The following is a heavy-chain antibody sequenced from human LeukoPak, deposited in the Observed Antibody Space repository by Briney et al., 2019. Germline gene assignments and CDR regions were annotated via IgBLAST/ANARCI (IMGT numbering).Heavy chain of an antibody. CDR1: GFTFSSYA. CDR3: ARDNDFLYYFDY. V-gene: IGHV3-30-3*01. J-gene: IGHJ4*02. Sequence: GGSLRLSCAASGFTFSSYAMHWVRQAPGKGLEWVAVISYDGSNKYYADSVKGRFTISRDNSKNTLYLQMNSLRAEDTAVYYCARDNDFLYYFDYWGQGTLVTVSS. D-gene: IGHD3-3*01. CDR2: ISYDGSNK.